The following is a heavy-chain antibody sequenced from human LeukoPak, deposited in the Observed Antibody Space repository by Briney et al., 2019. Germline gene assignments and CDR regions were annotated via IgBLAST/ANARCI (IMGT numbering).Heavy chain of an antibody. CDR3: AKDAARSSGWYTQYYYYGMDV. Sequence: PGGSPRLSCAASGFTFSSYGMHWVRQAPGKGLEWVAVISYDGSNKYYADSVKGRFTISRDNSKNTLYLQMNSLRAEDTAVYYCAKDAARSSGWYTQYYYYGMDVWGQGTTVTVSS. CDR1: GFTFSSYG. CDR2: ISYDGSNK. J-gene: IGHJ6*02. D-gene: IGHD6-19*01. V-gene: IGHV3-30*18.